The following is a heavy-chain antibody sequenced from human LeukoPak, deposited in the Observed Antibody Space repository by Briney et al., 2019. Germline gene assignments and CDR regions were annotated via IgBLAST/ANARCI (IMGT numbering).Heavy chain of an antibody. J-gene: IGHJ4*02. CDR3: ARVRGGDCSGGSCWD. CDR1: GFTFSTYW. V-gene: IGHV3-7*03. D-gene: IGHD2-15*01. CDR2: IKQDGTEQ. Sequence: GGSLRLSCAASGFTFSTYWMTWVRQAPGKGLEWVANIKQDGTEQYYVDSVKGRFTISRDNAKNSLYLQMNTLRAEDTAVYYCARVRGGDCSGGSCWDWGQGTLVTVSS.